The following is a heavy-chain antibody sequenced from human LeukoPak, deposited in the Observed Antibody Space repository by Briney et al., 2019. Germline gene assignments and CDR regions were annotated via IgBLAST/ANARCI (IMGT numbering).Heavy chain of an antibody. Sequence: GGSLRLSCSASGFTYSSYAMHWVRQAPGKGLEYVSAINSNGGITFYADSMKGRFTISRDDSKNTLYLQMSSLRAEDTAIYYCVKGVAARLDYWGQGTLVTVSS. CDR2: INSNGGIT. CDR1: GFTYSSYA. CDR3: VKGVAARLDY. V-gene: IGHV3-64D*09. D-gene: IGHD6-6*01. J-gene: IGHJ4*02.